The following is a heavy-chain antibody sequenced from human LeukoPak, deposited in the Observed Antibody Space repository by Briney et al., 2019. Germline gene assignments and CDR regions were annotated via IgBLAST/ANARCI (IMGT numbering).Heavy chain of an antibody. D-gene: IGHD2-2*01. CDR3: AREPGGRYCSSASCYQIS. CDR1: GYTFTSYP. CDR2: INVYNGNT. J-gene: IGHJ5*02. V-gene: IGHV1-18*01. Sequence: ASVKVSCKASGYTFTSYPINWVRQAPGQGLEWMGWINVYNGNTKYAQKFQGRVTMTTDTSTSTAYAELRSLTSDDTAVYYCAREPGGRYCSSASCYQISWGQGTLVIVS.